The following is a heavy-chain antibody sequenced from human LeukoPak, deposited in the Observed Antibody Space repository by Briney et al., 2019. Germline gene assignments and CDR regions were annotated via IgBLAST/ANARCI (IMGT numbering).Heavy chain of an antibody. CDR2: IRSPRYGGTT. Sequence: GGSLRLSCASSGFTFSNYALNWVRQAPGKGLEWVGFIRSPRYGGTTEYAASVKGRFTISRDDSNSVAYLQMHTVKTEDTAMYYCTREKDITLVRGIIKVDVFDIWGQGTMVTVSS. J-gene: IGHJ3*02. CDR1: GFTFSNYA. D-gene: IGHD3-10*01. V-gene: IGHV3-49*04. CDR3: TREKDITLVRGIIKVDVFDI.